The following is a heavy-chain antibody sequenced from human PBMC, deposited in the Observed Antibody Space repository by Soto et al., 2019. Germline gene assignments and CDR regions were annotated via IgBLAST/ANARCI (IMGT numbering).Heavy chain of an antibody. CDR3: ARGVVVRPQHVDY. J-gene: IGHJ4*01. V-gene: IGHV3-48*04. D-gene: IGHD6-6*01. CDR1: GFTFSRYS. Sequence: PGGSLRLSCAASGFTFSRYSMNWVLQAPWKGLEWVSYISSSSSTIYYADSVKGRFTVSRDNAKNSLYLQMNSLRAEDTAVYYCARGVVVRPQHVDYWGPGTLVTVPS. CDR2: ISSSSSTI.